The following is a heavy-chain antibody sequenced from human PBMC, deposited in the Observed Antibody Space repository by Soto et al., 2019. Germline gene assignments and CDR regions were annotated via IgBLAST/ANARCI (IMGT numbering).Heavy chain of an antibody. D-gene: IGHD3-22*01. CDR1: GGSISSSSYY. CDR3: ACAEYYYDSSGYKQYYFDY. CDR2: IYYSGST. Sequence: SETLSLTCTVSGGSISSSSYYWGWIRQPPGKGLEWIGSIYYSGSTYYNPSLKSRVTISVDTSKNQFSLKLSSVTAADTAVYYCACAEYYYDSSGYKQYYFDYWGQGTLVTVSS. J-gene: IGHJ4*02. V-gene: IGHV4-39*01.